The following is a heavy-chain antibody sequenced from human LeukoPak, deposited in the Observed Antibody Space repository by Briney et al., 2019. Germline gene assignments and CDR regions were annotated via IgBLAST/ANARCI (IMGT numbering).Heavy chain of an antibody. D-gene: IGHD3-10*01. CDR2: INWNGGST. J-gene: IGHJ4*02. V-gene: IGHV3-20*04. CDR3: AKDGGVWFGESNDY. Sequence: GGSLRLSCAASGFTFDDYGMSWVRQAPGKGLEWVSGINWNGGSTGYADPVKGRFTISRDNAKNSLYLQMNSLRAEDTAVYYCAKDGGVWFGESNDYWGQGTLVTVSS. CDR1: GFTFDDYG.